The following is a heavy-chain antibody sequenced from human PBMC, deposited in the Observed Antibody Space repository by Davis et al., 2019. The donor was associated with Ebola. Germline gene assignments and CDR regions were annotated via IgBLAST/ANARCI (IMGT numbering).Heavy chain of an antibody. V-gene: IGHV1-46*01. D-gene: IGHD6-6*01. CDR1: GYTFTSYY. CDR3: ARGRWVAARWFDP. Sequence: ASVKVSCKASGYTFTSYYMHWVRQAPGQGLEWMGIINPSGGSTSYAQKFQGRVAMTRNTSISTAYMELGSLRFEDTAVYYCARGRWVAARWFDPWGQGTLVTVSS. J-gene: IGHJ5*02. CDR2: INPSGGST.